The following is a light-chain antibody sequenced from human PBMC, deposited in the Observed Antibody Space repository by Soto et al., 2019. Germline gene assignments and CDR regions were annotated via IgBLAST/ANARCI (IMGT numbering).Light chain of an antibody. V-gene: IGKV3-15*01. J-gene: IGKJ4*01. CDR2: GAS. Sequence: EIVMTQSPATLSVSPGERATLSCRASQSVSSNLAWYQQKPGQAPRLIIYGASTRATGIPARFSCSGSGTEFTLTLTSLQSEDFAVYFCQQYNNWPPPLTFGGGTKVEIK. CDR3: QQYNNWPPPLT. CDR1: QSVSSN.